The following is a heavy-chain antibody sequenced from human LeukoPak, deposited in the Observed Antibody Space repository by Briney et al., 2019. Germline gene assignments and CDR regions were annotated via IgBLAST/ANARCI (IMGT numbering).Heavy chain of an antibody. D-gene: IGHD6-13*01. V-gene: IGHV1-8*01. CDR3: ARDRPAAATYYYYYGMDV. J-gene: IGHJ6*02. CDR2: MNPNSGNT. Sequence: ASVKVSCKASGYTFTSYDINWVRQATGQGLEWMGWMNPNSGNTGYAQKFQGRVTMTGNTSISTAYMELSSLRSEDTAAYYCARDRPAAATYYYYYGMDVWGQGTTVTVSS. CDR1: GYTFTSYD.